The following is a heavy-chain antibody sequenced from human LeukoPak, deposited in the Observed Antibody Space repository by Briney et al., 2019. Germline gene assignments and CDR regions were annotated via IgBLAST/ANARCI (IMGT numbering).Heavy chain of an antibody. CDR2: INPGDSDT. D-gene: IGHD3-22*01. CDR3: ARFLGDSSGYYYGSLAFDI. J-gene: IGHJ3*02. V-gene: IGHV5-51*01. CDR1: GYRFTTYW. Sequence: GESLKISCKGSGYRFTTYWIGWVRQMPGKGLEWMGIINPGDSDTRYSPSFQGQVTISADESISTAYLLWSSLKASDTAMYYCARFLGDSSGYYYGSLAFDIWGQGTMVTVSS.